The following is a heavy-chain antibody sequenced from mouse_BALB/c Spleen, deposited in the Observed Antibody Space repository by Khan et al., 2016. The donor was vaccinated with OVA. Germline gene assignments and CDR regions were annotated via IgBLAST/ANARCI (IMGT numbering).Heavy chain of an antibody. CDR3: ASHLTGSFAY. CDR1: GFTFSTYG. Sequence: EVELVESGRDLVKPGGSLRLSCAASGFTFSTYGMSWVRQPPDKRLEWVATINSDGDYTYYPDTVKGRFTISRNNAENTLYLQMSSLKSEDTAIYYCASHLTGSFAYWGQGTLVTVSA. CDR2: INSDGDYT. D-gene: IGHD4-1*01. V-gene: IGHV5-6*01. J-gene: IGHJ3*01.